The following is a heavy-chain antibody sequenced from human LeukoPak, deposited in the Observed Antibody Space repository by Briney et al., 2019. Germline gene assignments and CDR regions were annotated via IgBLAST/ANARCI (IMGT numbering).Heavy chain of an antibody. CDR1: GGSISSGGYS. CDR3: ARSSIAARAYFDY. Sequence: PSQTLSLTCAVSGGSISSGGYSWSWIRQPPGKGLEWIGYIYHSGSTYYNPSLKSRVTISVDRSKNQFSLKLSSVTAADTAVYYCARSSIAARAYFDYWGQGTLVTVSS. D-gene: IGHD6-6*01. J-gene: IGHJ4*02. V-gene: IGHV4-30-2*01. CDR2: IYHSGST.